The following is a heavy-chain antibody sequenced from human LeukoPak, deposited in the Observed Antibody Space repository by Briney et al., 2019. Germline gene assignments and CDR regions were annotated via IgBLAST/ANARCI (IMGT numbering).Heavy chain of an antibody. Sequence: GGSLRLSCAASGITFSSYGMHWVRQAPGKGLEWVAVIWYDGSNKYYADSVKGRFTISRDNSKNTLYLQMNSLRAEDTAVYYCARAGAPAAIYWYFDLWGRGTLVTVSS. CDR3: ARAGAPAAIYWYFDL. CDR1: GITFSSYG. V-gene: IGHV3-33*01. D-gene: IGHD2-2*01. J-gene: IGHJ2*01. CDR2: IWYDGSNK.